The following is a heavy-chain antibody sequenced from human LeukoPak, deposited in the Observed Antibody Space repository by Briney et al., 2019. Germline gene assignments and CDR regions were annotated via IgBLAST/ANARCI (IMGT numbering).Heavy chain of an antibody. V-gene: IGHV3-30*02. Sequence: GGSLRLSCAASGFTFSSYEMNWVRQAPGKGLEWVAYIQYDGSNEQYADSVKGRFSISRDSSKNILYLQMNSLRAEDTAVYYCAKDRCSNGVGCYYYYMDVWGKGTTVTISS. CDR3: AKDRCSNGVGCYYYYMDV. CDR1: GFTFSSYE. J-gene: IGHJ6*03. CDR2: IQYDGSNE. D-gene: IGHD2-8*01.